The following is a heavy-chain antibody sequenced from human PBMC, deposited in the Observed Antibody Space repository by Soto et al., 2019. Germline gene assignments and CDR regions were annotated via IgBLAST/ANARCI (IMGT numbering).Heavy chain of an antibody. CDR2: ISYDGSNK. CDR1: GFTFSSYG. J-gene: IGHJ2*01. CDR3: EKDYLPRAGRHWYFDL. D-gene: IGHD1-1*01. V-gene: IGHV3-30*18. Sequence: QVQLVESGGGVVQPGRSLRLSCAASGFTFSSYGMHWVRQAPGKGLEWVAVISYDGSNKYYADSVKGRFTISRDNSKNTLYLQMNSLRAEDTAVYYCEKDYLPRAGRHWYFDLWGRGTLVTVSS.